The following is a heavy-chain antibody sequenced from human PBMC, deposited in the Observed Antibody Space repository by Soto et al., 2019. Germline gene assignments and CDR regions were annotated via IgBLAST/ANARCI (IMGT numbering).Heavy chain of an antibody. Sequence: SETLSLTCTVSGGSISSYYWSWIRQPPGKGLEWIGYIYYSGSTNYNPSLKSRVTISVDTSKNQFSLKLSSVIAADTAVYYCARDSSGWSFDYWGQGTLVTVSS. J-gene: IGHJ4*02. V-gene: IGHV4-59*01. CDR3: ARDSSGWSFDY. CDR1: GGSISSYY. CDR2: IYYSGST. D-gene: IGHD6-19*01.